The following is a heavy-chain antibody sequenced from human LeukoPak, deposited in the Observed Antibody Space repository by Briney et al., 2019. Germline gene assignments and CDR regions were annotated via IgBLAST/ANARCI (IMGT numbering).Heavy chain of an antibody. Sequence: GGSLRLSCAASGFTFNNYCMTWVRQAPGKGLEWVSSISSSSDYIYYADSVKGRFTISRDNSKNTLYLQMNSLRAEDTAVYYCARAGAYSSSWYYFDYWGQGTLVTVSS. D-gene: IGHD6-13*01. J-gene: IGHJ4*02. CDR2: ISSSSDYI. V-gene: IGHV3-21*01. CDR3: ARAGAYSSSWYYFDY. CDR1: GFTFNNYC.